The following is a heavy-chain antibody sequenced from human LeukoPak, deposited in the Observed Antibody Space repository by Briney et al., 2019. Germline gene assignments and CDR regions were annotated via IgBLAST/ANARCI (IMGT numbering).Heavy chain of an antibody. J-gene: IGHJ4*02. D-gene: IGHD6-25*01. CDR2: IYPGDSET. CDR1: GYSFTTYW. Sequence: GESLKIPCKGSGYSFTTYWIAWVRQMPGKGPEWMGMIYPGDSETRHSPSFQGQVTISADKSISTAYLQWSSLKASDTAMYYCARRPAQRGYFEYWGQGTLVTVSS. V-gene: IGHV5-51*01. CDR3: ARRPAQRGYFEY.